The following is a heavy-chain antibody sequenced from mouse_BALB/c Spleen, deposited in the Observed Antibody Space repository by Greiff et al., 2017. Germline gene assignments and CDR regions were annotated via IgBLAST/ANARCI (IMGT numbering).Heavy chain of an antibody. CDR3: ARGRHYFDY. V-gene: IGHV5-17*02. CDR1: GFTFSSFG. CDR2: ISSGSSTI. Sequence: EVKLMESGGGLVQPGGSRKLSCAASGFTFSSFGMHWVRQAPEKGLEWVAYISSGSSTIYYADTVKGRFTISRDNPKNTLFLQMTSLRSEDTAMYYCARGRHYFDYWGQGTTLTVSS. J-gene: IGHJ2*01.